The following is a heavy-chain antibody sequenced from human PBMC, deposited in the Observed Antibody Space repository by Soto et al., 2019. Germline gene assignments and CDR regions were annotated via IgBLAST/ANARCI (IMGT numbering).Heavy chain of an antibody. CDR1: GFTFSSYW. J-gene: IGHJ6*02. Sequence: GGSLRLSCAASGFTFSSYWMSWIRQAPGKGLEWVANIKQDGSEKYYVDSVKGRFTISRDNAKNSLYLQMNSLRAEDTTVYYCARKRGSGTYYYYYGMDVWGQGTTVTVSS. CDR3: ARKRGSGTYYYYYGMDV. D-gene: IGHD3-10*01. V-gene: IGHV3-7*01. CDR2: IKQDGSEK.